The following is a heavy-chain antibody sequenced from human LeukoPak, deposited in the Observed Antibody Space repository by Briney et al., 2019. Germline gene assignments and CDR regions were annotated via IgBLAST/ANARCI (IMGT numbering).Heavy chain of an antibody. CDR1: GFAFSNYW. V-gene: IGHV3-7*01. D-gene: IGHD1-26*01. J-gene: IGHJ4*02. Sequence: GGSLRLSCAASGFAFSNYWMTWVRQAPGKGLEWVANIEQDGSEKYYVDSVKGRFTISRDNAKNSLYLQMNSLRAEDTAVYYCAGLNDPSGIVGAPIDYWGQGTLVTVSS. CDR3: AGLNDPSGIVGAPIDY. CDR2: IEQDGSEK.